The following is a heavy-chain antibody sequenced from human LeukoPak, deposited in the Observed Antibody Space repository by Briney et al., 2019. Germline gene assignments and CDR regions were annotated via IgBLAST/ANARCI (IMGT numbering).Heavy chain of an antibody. Sequence: SETLSLTCSVSGGSISTYYWTWIRQPPGKGLEWIGYIYYSGSTNYNPSLKSRVTISLDTSKNQFSLKLSSVSAADTAVYYCARAILSGYPDSWGQGTLVIVFS. CDR2: IYYSGST. V-gene: IGHV4-59*01. CDR1: GGSISTYY. D-gene: IGHD3-3*01. CDR3: ARAILSGYPDS. J-gene: IGHJ4*02.